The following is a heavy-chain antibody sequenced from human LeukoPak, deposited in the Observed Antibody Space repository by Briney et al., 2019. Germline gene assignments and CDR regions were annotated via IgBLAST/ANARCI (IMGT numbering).Heavy chain of an antibody. CDR2: IRGDGTNP. D-gene: IGHD2/OR15-2a*01. Sequence: PGVSLRLSCAASGFAIKTYWMHWVRQVLGKGLVWVSRIRGDGTNPIYADSVKGRFTISRDSAKNTLYLQMNSLRAEDTAVYYCARDTYYAPFDPWGQGTLVTVSS. CDR1: GFAIKTYW. CDR3: ARDTYYAPFDP. V-gene: IGHV3-74*01. J-gene: IGHJ5*02.